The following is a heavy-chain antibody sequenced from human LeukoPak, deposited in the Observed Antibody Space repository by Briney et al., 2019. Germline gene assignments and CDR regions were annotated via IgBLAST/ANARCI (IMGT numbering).Heavy chain of an antibody. Sequence: GESLKISCKASGYPFTSYWIGWVRQMPGKGLEWMGIIHPSDSDTRYGPSFQAQVTISADKSINTAYVQWTNLKASDTAMFYCARASALYDFWSGSQSVFDYWGQGTLVTVSS. D-gene: IGHD3-3*01. CDR3: ARASALYDFWSGSQSVFDY. CDR2: IHPSDSDT. CDR1: GYPFTSYW. J-gene: IGHJ4*02. V-gene: IGHV5-51*01.